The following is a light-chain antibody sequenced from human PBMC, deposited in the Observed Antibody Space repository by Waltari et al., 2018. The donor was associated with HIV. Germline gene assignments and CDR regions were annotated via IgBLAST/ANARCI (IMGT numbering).Light chain of an antibody. J-gene: IGKJ2*01. Sequence: TQSPATLSVSPGDQITLSCRARQNMGSNVAWYQHKPGQAPWRLTSEASTRPPGVPARFSGSGFGTDFTLTINHLESGDFAIYYCQQFHDWPLYTFGQGTKLE. CDR2: EAS. CDR1: QNMGSN. CDR3: QQFHDWPLYT. V-gene: IGKV3-15*01.